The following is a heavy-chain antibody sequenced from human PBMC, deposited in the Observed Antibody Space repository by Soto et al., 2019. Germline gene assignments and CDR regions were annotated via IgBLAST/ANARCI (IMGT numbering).Heavy chain of an antibody. CDR3: ARGLYDSSGYYSFQPFDY. D-gene: IGHD3-22*01. J-gene: IGHJ4*02. Sequence: PGGSLRLSCAASGFIFNDYSMDWVRQAPEKGLEWVSSNSSSGTYIYYADSVKGRFTISRDNAKNSLYLQMNSLRAEDTAVYYCARGLYDSSGYYSFQPFDYWGQGTLVTVSS. CDR1: GFIFNDYS. V-gene: IGHV3-21*01. CDR2: NSSSGTYI.